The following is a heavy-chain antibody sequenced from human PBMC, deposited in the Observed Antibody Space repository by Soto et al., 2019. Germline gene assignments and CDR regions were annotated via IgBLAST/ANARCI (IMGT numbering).Heavy chain of an antibody. CDR2: ISSSGSTI. CDR3: ARDFYEQLWSQGYYYMDV. Sequence: PGGSLRLSCASSGFTFSDYYMSWIRQAPGKGLEWVSYISSSGSTIYYADSVKGRFTISRDNAKNSLYLQMNSLRAEDTAVYYCARDFYEQLWSQGYYYMDVWGKGTTVTVSS. CDR1: GFTFSDYY. V-gene: IGHV3-11*01. J-gene: IGHJ6*03. D-gene: IGHD5-18*01.